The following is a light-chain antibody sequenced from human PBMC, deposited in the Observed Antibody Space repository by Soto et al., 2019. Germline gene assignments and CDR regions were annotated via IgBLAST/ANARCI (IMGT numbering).Light chain of an antibody. CDR2: AVS. Sequence: QSALTQPAFVSGSPGQSITISCTGTSSDVGGYNYVSWYQQHPGKAPKLMIYAVSNRPSGVSNRFSGSKSANTASLTISGLHAEDEADYYCSSYTSSSTLYVFGPGTKLTVL. J-gene: IGLJ1*01. CDR1: SSDVGGYNY. V-gene: IGLV2-14*01. CDR3: SSYTSSSTLYV.